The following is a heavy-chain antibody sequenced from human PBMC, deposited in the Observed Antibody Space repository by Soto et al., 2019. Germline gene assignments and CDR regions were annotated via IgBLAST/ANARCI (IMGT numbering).Heavy chain of an antibody. J-gene: IGHJ3*01. CDR1: AYTFTSYY. Sequence: QVQLVQSGAEVKKPGASVRVSCKASAYTFTSYYVHWVRQAPGQGPEWMGMINPSRGGTDYAQKFQGRVNMTNDTSTPTVYMELSSLRSEDTAIYYCTRSIITTAGTDAFDLWGQGTVVTVSS. V-gene: IGHV1-46*03. CDR2: INPSRGGT. CDR3: TRSIITTAGTDAFDL. D-gene: IGHD6-13*01.